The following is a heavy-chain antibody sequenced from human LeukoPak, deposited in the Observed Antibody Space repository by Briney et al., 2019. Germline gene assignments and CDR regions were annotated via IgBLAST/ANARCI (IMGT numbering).Heavy chain of an antibody. V-gene: IGHV3-74*01. D-gene: IGHD3-22*01. CDR2: INSDGSST. CDR3: ARDSDDSSGYYFDY. CDR1: GFTFSSYW. J-gene: IGHJ4*02. Sequence: PGGSLRLSCAASGFTFSSYWMHWVRQAPGKGLGWVSRINSDGSSTSYADSVKGRFTISRDNAKNTLYLQMNSLRAEDTAVYYCARDSDDSSGYYFDYWGQGTLVTVSS.